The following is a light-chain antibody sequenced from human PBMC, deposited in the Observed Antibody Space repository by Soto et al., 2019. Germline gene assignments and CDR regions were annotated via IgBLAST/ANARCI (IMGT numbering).Light chain of an antibody. CDR2: EVH. CDR1: SSDVGGYNY. CDR3: SSYTSSSTPFV. Sequence: ALTQPTSVSGSPGQSITISCTGTSSDVGGYNYVSWYQQYPGKAPKLMIFEVHNRPSGVSNRFSGSKSGNTASLTISGLQAEDEADYYCSSYTSSSTPFVFGTGTKVTV. V-gene: IGLV2-14*01. J-gene: IGLJ1*01.